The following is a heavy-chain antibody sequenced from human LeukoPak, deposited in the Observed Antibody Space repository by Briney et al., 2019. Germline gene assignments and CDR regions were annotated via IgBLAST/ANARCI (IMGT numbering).Heavy chain of an antibody. CDR2: IYHNGNS. J-gene: IGHJ4*02. D-gene: IGHD5-24*01. V-gene: IGHV4-59*01. CDR3: ARDGGLQSHFDY. CDR1: GDSFNEYY. Sequence: SETLSLTCSVFGDSFNEYYWNWVRQPPGKGLQWIGYIYHNGNSNYNPSLKGRLTISVDTAKNQFSLKLTSVTAADTAVYYFARDGGLQSHFDYWGQGALVTVSS.